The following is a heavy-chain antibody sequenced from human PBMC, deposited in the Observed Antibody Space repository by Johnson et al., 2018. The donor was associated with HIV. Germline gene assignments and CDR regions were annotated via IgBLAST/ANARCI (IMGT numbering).Heavy chain of an antibody. CDR3: ARAPYSSSWYRDAFDI. J-gene: IGHJ3*02. CDR1: GFTFDDYA. Sequence: VQLVESGGGLVQPGRSLRLSCAASGFTFDDYAMHWVRQAPGKGLEWVSGISWNSGSIGYADSVKGRFTISRDNSKNTLYLQMSSLRAEDTAVYYCARAPYSSSWYRDAFDIWGQGTMVTVSS. D-gene: IGHD6-13*01. CDR2: ISWNSGSI. V-gene: IGHV3-9*01.